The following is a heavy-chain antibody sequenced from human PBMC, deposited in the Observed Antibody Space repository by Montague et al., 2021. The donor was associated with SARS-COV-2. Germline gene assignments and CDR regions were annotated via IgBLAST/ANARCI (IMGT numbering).Heavy chain of an antibody. J-gene: IGHJ6*02. D-gene: IGHD3-3*01. CDR1: GGSISRYF. CDR3: ARDPWRITIFGVVTRYGMDV. CDR2: VHDIESS. Sequence: SETLSLTCTVSGGSISRYFWNWIRQTPGKGLEWMGYVHDIESSIYNPSLQSRITILLDTPKNQFSLKLSSVTAADTAVYYCARDPWRITIFGVVTRYGMDVWCQGTTVTVSS. V-gene: IGHV4-59*01.